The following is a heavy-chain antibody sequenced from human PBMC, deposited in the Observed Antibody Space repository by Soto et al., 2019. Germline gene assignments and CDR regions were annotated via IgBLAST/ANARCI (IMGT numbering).Heavy chain of an antibody. CDR3: AKLLGGVTEAIDYFDY. CDR2: IYYSGST. CDR1: GGSMSSRSYY. J-gene: IGHJ4*02. V-gene: IGHV4-39*01. Sequence: SDTLSLTCTVSGGSMSSRSYYWGWIRQPPGKGLEWIGSIYYSGSTYYNPSLKSRITMSVDTSKNQFSLKLSSVTAADTAVYYCAKLLGGVTEAIDYFDYWGQGTLVTVSS. D-gene: IGHD2-15*01.